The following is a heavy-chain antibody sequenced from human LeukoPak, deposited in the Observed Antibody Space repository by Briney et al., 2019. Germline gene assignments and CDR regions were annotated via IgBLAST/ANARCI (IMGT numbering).Heavy chain of an antibody. V-gene: IGHV1-69*13. J-gene: IGHJ6*02. CDR2: IIPIFGTA. CDR1: GGTFSSYA. CDR3: AREYCSSTSCYTPYYYYGMDV. D-gene: IGHD2-2*02. Sequence: EASVTVSCTASGGTFSSYAISWVRQAPGQGLEWMGGIIPIFGTANYAQKFQGRVTITADESTSTAYMELSSLRSEDTAVYYCAREYCSSTSCYTPYYYYGMDVWGQGTTVTVSS.